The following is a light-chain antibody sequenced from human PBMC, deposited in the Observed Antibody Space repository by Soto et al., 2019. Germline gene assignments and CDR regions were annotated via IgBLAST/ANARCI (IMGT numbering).Light chain of an antibody. CDR3: QQYGSSPRT. V-gene: IGKV3-20*01. CDR1: QTISSRY. J-gene: IGKJ5*01. Sequence: PGERATLSCSASQTISSRYLTWYQQKSGQVPRLLIYGASSRATGIPDRFSGSGSGTDFTLTISRLEPEDVAVYYCQQYGSSPRTFGQGTRLEIK. CDR2: GAS.